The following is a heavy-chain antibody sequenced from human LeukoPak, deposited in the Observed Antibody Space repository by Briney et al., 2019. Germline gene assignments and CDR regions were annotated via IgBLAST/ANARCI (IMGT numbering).Heavy chain of an antibody. D-gene: IGHD3-9*01. Sequence: KPSETLSLTRTVSGGSISSYYWSWIRQPPGKGLEWIGYIYYSGSTNYNPSLKSRVTISVDTSKNQFSLKLSSVTAADTAVYYCARYYDILTGSPYYYYYMDVWGKGTTVTVSS. CDR2: IYYSGST. CDR3: ARYYDILTGSPYYYYYMDV. J-gene: IGHJ6*03. V-gene: IGHV4-59*01. CDR1: GGSISSYY.